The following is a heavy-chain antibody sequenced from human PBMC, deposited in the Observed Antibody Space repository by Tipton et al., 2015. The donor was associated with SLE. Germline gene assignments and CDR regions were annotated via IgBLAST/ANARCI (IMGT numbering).Heavy chain of an antibody. CDR3: VRDAVGWFDT. V-gene: IGHV1-18*04. J-gene: IGHJ5*02. D-gene: IGHD2-15*01. Sequence: QLVQSGAEVKKPGASVKISCKTSGYTFTSNYIHWVRQAPGQGLEWMGWISAHNGNTKLQQKFQGRVLMTTDTSTNTSFMELRGLGYDDTALYYCVRDAVGWFDTWGQGTLVTVSP. CDR1: GYTFTSNY. CDR2: ISAHNGNT.